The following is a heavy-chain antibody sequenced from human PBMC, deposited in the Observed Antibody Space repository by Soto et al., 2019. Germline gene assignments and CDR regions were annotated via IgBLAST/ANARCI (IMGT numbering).Heavy chain of an antibody. D-gene: IGHD2-2*01. CDR1: GFTFSSYD. Sequence: PGGSLRLSCSASGFTFSSYDMHWVRQATGKGLEWVSAIGTAGDTYYPGSVKGRFTISRENAKNSLYLQMNSPRAGDTAVYYCWARPKYQPKGQYYYYYMDVWGKGTTVTVSS. CDR2: IGTAGDT. CDR3: WARPKYQPKGQYYYYYMDV. J-gene: IGHJ6*03. V-gene: IGHV3-13*01.